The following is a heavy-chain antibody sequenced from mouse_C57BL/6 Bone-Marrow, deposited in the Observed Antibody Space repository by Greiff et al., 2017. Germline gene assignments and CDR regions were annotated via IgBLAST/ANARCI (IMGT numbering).Heavy chain of an antibody. V-gene: IGHV1-66*01. D-gene: IGHD2-1*01. Sequence: VQLQQSGPELVKPGASVKISCKASGYSFTSYYIHWVKQRPGQGLEWIGWLYPGSGNTKYNEKFKGKATLTADTSSSTAYRQRSSLTSEDSAVYYWARGGNYRGYAMDYWGQGTSVTVSS. CDR3: ARGGNYRGYAMDY. CDR2: LYPGSGNT. J-gene: IGHJ4*01. CDR1: GYSFTSYY.